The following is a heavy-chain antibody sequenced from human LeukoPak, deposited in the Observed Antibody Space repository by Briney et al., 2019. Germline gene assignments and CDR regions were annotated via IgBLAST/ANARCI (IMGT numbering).Heavy chain of an antibody. CDR3: ARLDYGGNSGRFDY. V-gene: IGHV4-61*02. D-gene: IGHD4-23*01. J-gene: IGHJ4*02. CDR1: GGSISSGSYY. Sequence: SETLSLTCTVSGGSISSGSYYWSWIRQPAGEGLEWIGRFYSSGSTNYNPSRKSRVTISVDTHKNQFSLKQSSVTAADTAVYYCARLDYGGNSGRFDYWGQGTLVTVSS. CDR2: FYSSGST.